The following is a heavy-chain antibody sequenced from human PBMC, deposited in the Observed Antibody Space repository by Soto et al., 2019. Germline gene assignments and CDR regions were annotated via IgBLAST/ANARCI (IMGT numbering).Heavy chain of an antibody. V-gene: IGHV1-69*06. CDR1: GDIFSNYA. J-gene: IGHJ5*01. CDR2: IIPIYGTA. D-gene: IGHD2-15*01. Sequence: QVQLVQSGAEVKKPGSSVKVSCKASGDIFSNYAISWVRQAPGQGLEWMGGIIPIYGTAHYAQKFQDRVTITADTSTSTADMALSSLRPEDTAVYYCARDLGGCSAGSCRYNWLDSWGQGTLVTVSS. CDR3: ARDLGGCSAGSCRYNWLDS.